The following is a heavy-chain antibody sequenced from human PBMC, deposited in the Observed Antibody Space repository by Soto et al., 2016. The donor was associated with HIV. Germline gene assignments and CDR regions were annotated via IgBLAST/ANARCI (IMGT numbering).Heavy chain of an antibody. J-gene: IGHJ6*02. CDR3: ARDPPPTYGSRYGMDV. D-gene: IGHD6-13*01. CDR2: IIYRDGDT. CDR1: GFTLTDYS. Sequence: QVQLVESGGGLVKPGGSLTLSCAASGFTLTDYSMNWIRQAPGKGLEWISSIIYRDGDTYYLGSVKGRFIISRDSAKNSVSLQMNSLRAEDTAVYYCARDPPPTYGSRYGMDVWGRGTTVTVSS. V-gene: IGHV3-11*05.